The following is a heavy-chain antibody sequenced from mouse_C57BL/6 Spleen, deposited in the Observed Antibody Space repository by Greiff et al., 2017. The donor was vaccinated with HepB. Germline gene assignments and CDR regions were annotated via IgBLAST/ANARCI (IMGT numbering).Heavy chain of an antibody. J-gene: IGHJ1*03. CDR1: GYAFSSSW. CDR2: IYPGDGDT. D-gene: IGHD3-3*01. V-gene: IGHV1-82*01. Sequence: VMLVESGPELVKPGASVKISCKASGYAFSSSWMNWVKQRPGKGLEWIGRIYPGDGDTNYNGKFKGKATLTADKSSSTAYMQLSSLTSEDSAVYFCARRAYPGYFDVWGTGTTVTVSS. CDR3: ARRAYPGYFDV.